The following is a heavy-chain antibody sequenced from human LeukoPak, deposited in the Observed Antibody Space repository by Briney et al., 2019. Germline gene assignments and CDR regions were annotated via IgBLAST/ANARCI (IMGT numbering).Heavy chain of an antibody. D-gene: IGHD6-13*01. Sequence: PSETLSLTCTVSGGSISRYYWSWIRQPPGKGLEWIGYKDYSGSTNYNRSLKSRVTISVETSKNEFSLKLRSVTAADTAVYYCARVTGYRIEDYFDYWGQGTLVTVSS. V-gene: IGHV4-59*01. CDR1: GGSISRYY. CDR3: ARVTGYRIEDYFDY. CDR2: KDYSGST. J-gene: IGHJ4*02.